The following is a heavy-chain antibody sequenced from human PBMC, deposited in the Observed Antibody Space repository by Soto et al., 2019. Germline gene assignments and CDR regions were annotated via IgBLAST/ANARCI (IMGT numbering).Heavy chain of an antibody. Sequence: QVQLEESGGGVVQPGRSLRLSCVASGFTFSSCAMHWVRQVPDKGLEWLAVVTHDGTLYPYADSVKGRFSISRDNSRKTLYLQMNGLRPEDTAVYYCVKDRSDTWSFDYWGQGTLVTVS. D-gene: IGHD2-8*02. J-gene: IGHJ4*02. CDR2: VTHDGTLY. CDR3: VKDRSDTWSFDY. V-gene: IGHV3-30*18. CDR1: GFTFSSCA.